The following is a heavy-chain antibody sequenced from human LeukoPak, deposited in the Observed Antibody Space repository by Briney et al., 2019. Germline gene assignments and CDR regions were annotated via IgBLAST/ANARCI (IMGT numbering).Heavy chain of an antibody. V-gene: IGHV4-39*07. D-gene: IGHD3-10*01. CDR2: ISYSGST. Sequence: SETLSLTYTVSGGSLSSSTYYWGWIRQPPAKGLEWIGSISYSGSTYFNPSLKSRVSISVDTSKNQFSLKVRSVTAADTAVYYCARVDIGSGTYYRYYYYMDVWGKGTTVTVSS. CDR3: ARVDIGSGTYYRYYYYMDV. J-gene: IGHJ6*03. CDR1: GGSLSSSTYY.